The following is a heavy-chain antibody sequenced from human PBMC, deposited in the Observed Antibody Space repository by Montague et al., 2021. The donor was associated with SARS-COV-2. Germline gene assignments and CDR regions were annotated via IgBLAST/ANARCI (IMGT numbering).Heavy chain of an antibody. CDR3: ARARGALKIGSYLDEY. D-gene: IGHD1-26*01. CDR2: ISGSSGST. V-gene: IGHV3-23*01. J-gene: IGHJ4*02. CDR1: GFTFSSYA. Sequence: SLRLSCAASGFTFSSYAMSWVRQAPGKGLEWVSAISGSSGSTYYADSVKGRFTISRDNSKNTLYLQMNSLRAEDTAVYYCARARGALKIGSYLDEYWGQGTLVTVSS.